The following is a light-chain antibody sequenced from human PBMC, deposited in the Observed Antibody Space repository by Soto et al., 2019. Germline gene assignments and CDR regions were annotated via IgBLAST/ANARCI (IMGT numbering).Light chain of an antibody. J-gene: IGKJ1*01. CDR2: KTS. CDR1: QAIGDS. Sequence: DIQMTQSPYTLSGSVGESVTITCRASQAIGDSLAWYQHKPGKAPKLLIYKTSTLTSGVPSRFSGSGSGTEFTLTISSLQPDDFATYYCQHYNSYSQAFGQGTKVDI. V-gene: IGKV1-5*03. CDR3: QHYNSYSQA.